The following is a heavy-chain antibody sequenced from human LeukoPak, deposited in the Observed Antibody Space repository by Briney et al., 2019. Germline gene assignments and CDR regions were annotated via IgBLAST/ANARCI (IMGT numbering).Heavy chain of an antibody. Sequence: GGSLRLSCAASGFTFSSYAMSWVRQAPGKGLEWVSAISGSGGSTYYADSVKGRFTISRDNSKNTLYLQMNSLRAEDTAVYYCAKDSYVLRYFDWFPAPFDYWGQGTLITVSS. CDR1: GFTFSSYA. D-gene: IGHD3-9*01. CDR2: ISGSGGST. CDR3: AKDSYVLRYFDWFPAPFDY. J-gene: IGHJ4*02. V-gene: IGHV3-23*01.